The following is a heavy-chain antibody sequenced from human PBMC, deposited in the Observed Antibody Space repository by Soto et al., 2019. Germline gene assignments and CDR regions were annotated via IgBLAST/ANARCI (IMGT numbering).Heavy chain of an antibody. Sequence: QVQLQESGPGLVKPSQTLSLTCTVSGDSISSGGNYWSWIHQYPGRGLEWIGHIYYGGNTHYNPSLKSRVTVSVDTSKNQFSLKLSSVTAADTAVYYCARDRGRLLGFDYWGQGTLVTVSS. CDR3: ARDRGRLLGFDY. CDR1: GDSISSGGNY. D-gene: IGHD1-26*01. V-gene: IGHV4-31*03. CDR2: IYYGGNT. J-gene: IGHJ4*02.